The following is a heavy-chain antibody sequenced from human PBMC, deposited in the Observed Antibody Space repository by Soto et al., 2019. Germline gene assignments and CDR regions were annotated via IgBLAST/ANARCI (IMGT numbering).Heavy chain of an antibody. Sequence: EVQLLESGGGLVQPGGSLRLYCAASGFTFSSYAMSWVRQAPGKGLEWVSAISGSGGSTYYADSVKGRFTISRDNSKNTLYLQMNSLRAEDTAVYYCAKDLQTIDFIPSWFDPWGQGTLVTVSS. CDR3: AKDLQTIDFIPSWFDP. J-gene: IGHJ5*02. CDR2: ISGSGGST. CDR1: GFTFSSYA. V-gene: IGHV3-23*01. D-gene: IGHD3-9*01.